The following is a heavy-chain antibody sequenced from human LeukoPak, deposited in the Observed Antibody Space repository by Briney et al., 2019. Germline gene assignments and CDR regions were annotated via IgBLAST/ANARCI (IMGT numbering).Heavy chain of an antibody. V-gene: IGHV3-23*01. J-gene: IGHJ6*03. Sequence: GGSLRLSCAASGFTFSSYAMSWVRQAPGKGLEWVSGISGSGGSTYYADSVKGRFIISRDNSKNTLYLQMNSLRAEDTAVYYCAKDQDYYYYMDVWAKGTRVTVSS. CDR1: GFTFSSYA. CDR3: AKDQDYYYYMDV. CDR2: ISGSGGST.